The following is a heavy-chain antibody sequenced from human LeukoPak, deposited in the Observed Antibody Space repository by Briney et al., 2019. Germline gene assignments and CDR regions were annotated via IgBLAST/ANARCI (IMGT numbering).Heavy chain of an antibody. V-gene: IGHV1-2*02. Sequence: ASVKVSCKASGYTFTGYYMHWVRQAPGQGLEWMGWINPNSGGTNYAQKFQGRVTMTRDTSISTAYMELSRLRSDDTAVYYCARPSGKYSGSYSFDYWGQGTLVTVSS. CDR3: ARPSGKYSGSYSFDY. D-gene: IGHD1-26*01. CDR1: GYTFTGYY. CDR2: INPNSGGT. J-gene: IGHJ4*02.